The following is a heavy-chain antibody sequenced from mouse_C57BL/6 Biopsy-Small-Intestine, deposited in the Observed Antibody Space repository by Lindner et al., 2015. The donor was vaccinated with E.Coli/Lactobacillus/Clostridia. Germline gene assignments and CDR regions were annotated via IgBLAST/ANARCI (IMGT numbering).Heavy chain of an antibody. CDR1: GFTFSDYG. D-gene: IGHD1-1*01. Sequence: VQLQESGGGLLKPGGSLKLSCAASGFTFSDYGMHWVRQAPEMGLEWVAYISSGSSSFYYADTVKGRFTISRDNAKNTLFLQMTSLRSEDTAMYYCARDYYGTSYVLDSWGQGTTLTVSS. CDR2: ISSGSSSF. V-gene: IGHV5-17*01. CDR3: ARDYYGTSYVLDS. J-gene: IGHJ2*01.